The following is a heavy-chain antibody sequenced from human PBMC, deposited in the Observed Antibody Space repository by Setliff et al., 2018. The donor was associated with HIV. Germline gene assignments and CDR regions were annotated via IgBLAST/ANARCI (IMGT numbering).Heavy chain of an antibody. CDR3: ARSPYGDYGLDY. Sequence: PGGSLRLSCAASGFTFSDYYMSWIRQAPGKGLEWVSYISSRGSTIYYAGSVKGRFTISRDNAKNSLYLQMNTLRAEDTAVYFCARSPYGDYGLDYWGQGTLVTVSS. D-gene: IGHD4-17*01. CDR1: GFTFSDYY. J-gene: IGHJ4*02. CDR2: ISSRGSTI. V-gene: IGHV3-11*04.